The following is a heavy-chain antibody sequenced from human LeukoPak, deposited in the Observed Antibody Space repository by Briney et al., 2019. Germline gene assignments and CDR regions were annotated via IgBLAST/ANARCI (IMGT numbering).Heavy chain of an antibody. CDR2: ISSSSDYI. CDR3: ARELQDYGMGY. Sequence: KASETLSLTCTVSGGSISSYYWNWIRQPLGKGLEWVSSISSSSDYIYDADSVKGRFTISRDNAKNSLYLQMNSLRAEDTAVYYCARELQDYGMGYWGQGTLVTVSS. J-gene: IGHJ4*02. CDR1: GGSISSYY. V-gene: IGHV3-21*01. D-gene: IGHD4/OR15-4a*01.